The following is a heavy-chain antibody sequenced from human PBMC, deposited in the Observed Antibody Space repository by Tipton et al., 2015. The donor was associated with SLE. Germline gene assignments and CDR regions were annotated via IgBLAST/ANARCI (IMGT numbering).Heavy chain of an antibody. CDR1: GGSIRDYY. D-gene: IGHD7-27*01. V-gene: IGHV4-4*09. Sequence: TLSLTCTVSGGSIRDYYWSWIRQPPGKGLEWIGHIYTSGTTYNPSLKSRVTISVDTSKKQLSLKLRSVTAADTAVYFCARGPNWGLDDGFDIWGQGTVVSVSS. CDR2: IYTSGTT. J-gene: IGHJ3*02. CDR3: ARGPNWGLDDGFDI.